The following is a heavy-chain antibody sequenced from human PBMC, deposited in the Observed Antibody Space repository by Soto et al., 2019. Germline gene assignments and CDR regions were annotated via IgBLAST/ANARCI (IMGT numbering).Heavy chain of an antibody. J-gene: IGHJ4*02. CDR3: ARDSHLECLYYFDY. Sequence: GGSLRLSCAASGFTFSSYSMNWVRQAPGKGLEWVSYISSSSSTIYYADSVKGRFTISRDKAKNSLYLQMNSLRDGDTAVYYCARDSHLECLYYFDYWGQGTLVTVSS. CDR2: ISSSSSTI. V-gene: IGHV3-48*02. D-gene: IGHD3-3*01. CDR1: GFTFSSYS.